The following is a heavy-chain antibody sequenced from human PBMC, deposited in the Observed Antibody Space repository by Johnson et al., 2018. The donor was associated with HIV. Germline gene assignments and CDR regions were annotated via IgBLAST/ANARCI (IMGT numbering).Heavy chain of an antibody. V-gene: IGHV3-20*04. Sequence: VQLMESGGGVVRPGGSLRLSCGASGFTFDEYAMSWVRQGPGKGLEWVSGINWNGGRIGYADSVKGRFTISRDNAKNSLYLQMNSLRAEDTALYYCAKVGGLTYQGAFDIWGQGTMVTVSS. CDR2: INWNGGRI. J-gene: IGHJ3*02. D-gene: IGHD2-2*01. CDR3: AKVGGLTYQGAFDI. CDR1: GFTFDEYA.